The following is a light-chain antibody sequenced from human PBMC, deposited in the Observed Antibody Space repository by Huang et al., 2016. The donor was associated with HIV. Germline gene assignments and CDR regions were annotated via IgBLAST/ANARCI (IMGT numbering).Light chain of an antibody. Sequence: DIQMTQAPSSLSASVGDRVTITCQASQDISNYLNWYQQKPGEAPKLLIYDASNVQTGVPSRFRGSGSGIEFTLTISSLLPEDIATYYCQHYDNFSLTFGGGTKVEIK. V-gene: IGKV1-33*01. CDR3: QHYDNFSLT. J-gene: IGKJ4*01. CDR2: DAS. CDR1: QDISNY.